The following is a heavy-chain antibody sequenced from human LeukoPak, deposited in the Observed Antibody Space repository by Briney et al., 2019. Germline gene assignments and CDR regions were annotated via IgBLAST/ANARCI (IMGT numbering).Heavy chain of an antibody. J-gene: IGHJ4*02. CDR1: GFTFSSFA. V-gene: IGHV3-23*01. Sequence: GGSLRLSCAASGFTFSSFAMSWIRQAPGKGLEWFSAISASGYSTYYAGSVKGRFTISRDKSKNTLFLQMNSLRAEDTAVYYCAKDAVQFDTWGQGALVTVSS. CDR3: AKDAVQFDT. CDR2: ISASGYST.